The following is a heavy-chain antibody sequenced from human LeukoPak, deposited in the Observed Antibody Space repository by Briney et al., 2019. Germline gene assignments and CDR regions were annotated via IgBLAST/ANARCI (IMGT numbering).Heavy chain of an antibody. Sequence: SETLSLTCTVSGGSISSSSYYWGWIRQPPGKGLEWIGSIYYSGSTYYNPSLKSRVTISIDTSRNQFSLNLSSVTAADTAVYYCARRTVEMATILYYYYYMDVWGKGTTVTVSS. CDR1: GGSISSSSYY. D-gene: IGHD5-24*01. J-gene: IGHJ6*03. CDR3: ARRTVEMATILYYYYYMDV. CDR2: IYYSGST. V-gene: IGHV4-39*07.